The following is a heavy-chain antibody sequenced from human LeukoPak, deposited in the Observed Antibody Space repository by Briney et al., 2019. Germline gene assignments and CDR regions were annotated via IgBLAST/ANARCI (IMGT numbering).Heavy chain of an antibody. J-gene: IGHJ4*02. CDR3: ARAGMYCSGGSCYRYYFDY. CDR1: GYTFTGHY. D-gene: IGHD2-15*01. Sequence: GASVKVSCKASGYTFTGHYMHWVRQAPGQGLEWMGWINPNSGGTNYAQKFQGRVTMTRDMSISTAYMELSRLRSDDTAVYYCARAGMYCSGGSCYRYYFDYWGQGTLVTVSS. V-gene: IGHV1-2*02. CDR2: INPNSGGT.